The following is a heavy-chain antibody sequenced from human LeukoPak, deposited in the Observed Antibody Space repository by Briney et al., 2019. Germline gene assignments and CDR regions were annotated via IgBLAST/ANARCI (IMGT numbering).Heavy chain of an antibody. CDR1: GFTFSSYG. V-gene: IGHV3-30*18. D-gene: IGHD1-26*01. J-gene: IGHJ5*02. Sequence: GGSLRLSCAASGFTFSSYGMHWVRQAPGKGLEWVAVISYDGSNKYYADSVKGRFTISRDNSKNTLYLQMNSLRAEDTAVYYCAKDHSEWELLNWFDPWGQGTLVTVSS. CDR2: ISYDGSNK. CDR3: AKDHSEWELLNWFDP.